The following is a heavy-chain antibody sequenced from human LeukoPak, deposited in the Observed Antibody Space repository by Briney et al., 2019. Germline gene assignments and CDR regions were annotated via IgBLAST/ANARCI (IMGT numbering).Heavy chain of an antibody. Sequence: ASVKVSCKASGYTFTSYFLHWVRQAPGQGLEWMGWISAYNGNTNYAQKLQGRVTMTTDTSTSTAYMELRSLRSDDTAVYYCARYKAGYFDYWGQGTLVTVSS. CDR2: ISAYNGNT. V-gene: IGHV1-18*04. D-gene: IGHD6-13*01. J-gene: IGHJ4*02. CDR1: GYTFTSYF. CDR3: ARYKAGYFDY.